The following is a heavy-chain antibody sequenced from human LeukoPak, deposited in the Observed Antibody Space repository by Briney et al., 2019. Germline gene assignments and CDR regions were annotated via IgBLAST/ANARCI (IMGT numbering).Heavy chain of an antibody. J-gene: IGHJ4*02. CDR3: AKQLGYCSDGSCYFPY. Sequence: GGSLRLSCAASGFTFSSSAMSWVRQAPGKGLEWVSTYSNNGGYTYYADSVQGRFTISRDNSKSTLCLQMNSLRAEDTAVYYCAKQLGYCSDGSCYFPYWGQGTLVTVSS. D-gene: IGHD2-15*01. CDR2: YSNNGGYT. CDR1: GFTFSSSA. V-gene: IGHV3-23*01.